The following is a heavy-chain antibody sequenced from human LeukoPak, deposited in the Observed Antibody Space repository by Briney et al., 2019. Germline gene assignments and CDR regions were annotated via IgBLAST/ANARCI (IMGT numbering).Heavy chain of an antibody. J-gene: IGHJ4*02. V-gene: IGHV5-10-1*01. Sequence: GESLKISCKGSGYSFTSYWISWVRQMPGKGLEWMGRIDPSDSYTNYSPSFQGHVTISADKSISTAYLQWSSLKASDTAMYCCARGSSGYYYGYYFDYWGQGTLVTVSS. CDR1: GYSFTSYW. D-gene: IGHD3-22*01. CDR2: IDPSDSYT. CDR3: ARGSSGYYYGYYFDY.